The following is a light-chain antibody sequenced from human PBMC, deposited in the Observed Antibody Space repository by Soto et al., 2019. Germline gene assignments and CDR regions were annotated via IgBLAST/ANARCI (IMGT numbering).Light chain of an antibody. CDR3: SSYTSSSTLYV. Sequence: QSALTQPASVSGSPGQSITISCTGTSSDVGGYNYVSWYQQHPGKVPKLMIYDVSNRPSGVSNRFSGSKSGNTASLTISGLHAEDEADYYFSSYTSSSTLYVFGTGTKLTVL. J-gene: IGLJ1*01. CDR1: SSDVGGYNY. V-gene: IGLV2-14*01. CDR2: DVS.